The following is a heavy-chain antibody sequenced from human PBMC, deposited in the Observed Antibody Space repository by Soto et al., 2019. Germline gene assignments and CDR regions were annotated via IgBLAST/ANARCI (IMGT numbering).Heavy chain of an antibody. Sequence: SETLSLTCTVSGGSISSSSYYWGWIRQPPGKGLEWIGSIYYSGSTYYNPSLKSRVTISVDTSKNQFSLKLSSVTAADTAVYYCASRIGTRFDPWGQGTLVTVSS. J-gene: IGHJ5*02. CDR1: GGSISSSSYY. CDR3: ASRIGTRFDP. CDR2: IYYSGST. D-gene: IGHD3-10*01. V-gene: IGHV4-39*01.